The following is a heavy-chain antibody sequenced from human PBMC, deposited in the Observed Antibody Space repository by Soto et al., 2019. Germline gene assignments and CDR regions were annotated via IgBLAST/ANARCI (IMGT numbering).Heavy chain of an antibody. V-gene: IGHV3-48*01. CDR2: ISSSSSTI. D-gene: IGHD5-18*01. CDR3: ARVGVWAAIVF. J-gene: IGHJ4*02. CDR1: GFTFSSYS. Sequence: GGSLRLSCAASGFTFSSYSMNWVRQAPGKGLEWVSYISSSSSTIYYADSVKGRFTISRDNAKNSLYLQMNSLRAEDTAVYYCARVGVWAAIVFWGQGTLVTVSS.